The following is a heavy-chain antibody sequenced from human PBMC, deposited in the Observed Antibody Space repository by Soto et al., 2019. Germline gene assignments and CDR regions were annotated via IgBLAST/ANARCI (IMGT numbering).Heavy chain of an antibody. J-gene: IGHJ4*02. CDR3: TVWGSGNDFGAA. Sequence: ELRLVESGGGLFQPGGSLRLSCAASGFTFSDHYMDWFRQAPGKGLEWVGRSKNKADSYTTEYAASVKGRFTISRDGSKNSLFLQMNSLKTEDTAVYYCTVWGSGNDFGAAWGQGILVTVSS. CDR2: SKNKADSYTT. CDR1: GFTFSDHY. D-gene: IGHD3-10*01. V-gene: IGHV3-72*01.